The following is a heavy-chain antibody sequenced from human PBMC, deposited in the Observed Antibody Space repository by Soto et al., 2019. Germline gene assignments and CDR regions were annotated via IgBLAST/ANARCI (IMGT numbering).Heavy chain of an antibody. CDR2: ISDSGGGT. J-gene: IGHJ6*02. CDR3: AKEMLRGAAMDV. V-gene: IGHV3-23*01. CDR1: GFIFSSFA. D-gene: IGHD3-10*01. Sequence: GESLKISCAASGFIFSSFAMSWVRQAPGKGLEWVSGISDSGGGTHYADSVKGRFTISRDNSKKTLYLQMNSLRDEDTAVYYCAKEMLRGAAMDVWGQGTTVTVSS.